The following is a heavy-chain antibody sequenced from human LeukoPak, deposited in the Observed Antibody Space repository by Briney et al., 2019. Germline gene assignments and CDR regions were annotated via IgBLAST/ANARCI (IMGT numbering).Heavy chain of an antibody. V-gene: IGHV1-69*04. J-gene: IGHJ4*02. CDR3: ARGPHDGTFYFDS. CDR1: GGTFGSYG. CDR2: TIPIRGMT. Sequence: GASVKVSCKISGGTFGSYGISWVRQAPGQGLEWMGRTIPIRGMTNYAQKSQGRVTITADTSTSTAYMELSSLTSEDTAVYFCARGPHDGTFYFDSWGQGTLVIVSS. D-gene: IGHD1-26*01.